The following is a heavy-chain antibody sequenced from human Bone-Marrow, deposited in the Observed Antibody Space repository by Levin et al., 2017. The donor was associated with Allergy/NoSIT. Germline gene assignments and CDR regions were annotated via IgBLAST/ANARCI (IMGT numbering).Heavy chain of an antibody. CDR3: ARLTHYTGGWYGWYFDL. D-gene: IGHD6-19*01. CDR1: GVSFSSINYY. CDR2: VSHSGST. V-gene: IGHV4-39*01. J-gene: IGHJ2*01. Sequence: SETLSLTCTVSGVSFSSINYYWGWIRQSPGKGLEWIGYVSHSGSTYYDPSLKSRVTISVDTSKNHFSLKVSSVTTADTAVYFCARLTHYTGGWYGWYFDLWGRGTLVTVSS.